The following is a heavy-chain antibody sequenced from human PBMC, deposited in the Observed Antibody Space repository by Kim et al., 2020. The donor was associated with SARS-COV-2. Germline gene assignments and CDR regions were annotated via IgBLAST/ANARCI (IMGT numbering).Heavy chain of an antibody. Sequence: GRSLRLSCAASGFTFSSSAMHWVRQAPGKGLEWVAVVSSDGNNQYYADSVKGRFTISRDNSKNTLYLQMNSLRTEDTAVYYCARDWGVNVGWFDPWGQGTLVTVSS. J-gene: IGHJ5*02. CDR3: ARDWGVNVGWFDP. D-gene: IGHD3-16*01. CDR2: VSSDGNNQ. CDR1: GFTFSSSA. V-gene: IGHV3-30-3*01.